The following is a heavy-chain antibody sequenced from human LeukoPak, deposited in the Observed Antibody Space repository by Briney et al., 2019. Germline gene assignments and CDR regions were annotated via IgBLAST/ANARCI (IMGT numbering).Heavy chain of an antibody. Sequence: GESLKISCAASGFTFSSYAMSWVRQAPGKGLEWVSAISSSGGYTYNADSVKGRFSISRDNSKNALYLQMNSLRADDTVVYYCAKGGTYSSGPFDYWGQGTLVTVSS. J-gene: IGHJ4*02. V-gene: IGHV3-23*01. D-gene: IGHD6-19*01. CDR1: GFTFSSYA. CDR2: ISSSGGYT. CDR3: AKGGTYSSGPFDY.